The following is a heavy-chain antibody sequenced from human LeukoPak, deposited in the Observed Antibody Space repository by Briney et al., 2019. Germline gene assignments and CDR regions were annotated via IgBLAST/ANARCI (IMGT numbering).Heavy chain of an antibody. CDR1: GGSISSYY. V-gene: IGHV4-59*12. CDR3: ARDSPAHIVVVTATDAFDI. Sequence: SETLSLTCSVSGGSISSYYWFWIRQPPGKGLEWIGYIHYSGSTNYNPSLKSRVTISVDTSKNQFSLKLSSVTAADTAVYYCARDSPAHIVVVTATDAFDIWGQGTMVTVSS. J-gene: IGHJ3*02. CDR2: IHYSGST. D-gene: IGHD2-21*02.